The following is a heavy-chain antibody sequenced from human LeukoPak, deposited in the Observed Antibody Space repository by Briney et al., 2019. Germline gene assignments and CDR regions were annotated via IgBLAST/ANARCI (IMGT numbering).Heavy chain of an antibody. V-gene: IGHV4-61*01. Sequence: PSETLSLTCSVSGGSVSSSSYYWSWIRQPPGKGLEWIGYIYYTGNTDYNPSLKSRVTISIDTSRNQFSLKLSSVTAADTAVYYCARGAHEAAGVLNYWGQGSLVTVSS. CDR3: ARGAHEAAGVLNY. CDR1: GGSVSSSSYY. J-gene: IGHJ4*02. D-gene: IGHD6-13*01. CDR2: IYYTGNT.